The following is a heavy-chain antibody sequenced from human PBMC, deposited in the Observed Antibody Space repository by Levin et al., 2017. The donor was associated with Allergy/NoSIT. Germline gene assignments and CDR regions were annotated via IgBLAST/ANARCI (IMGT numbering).Heavy chain of an antibody. CDR1: GYSFTTYW. V-gene: IGHV5-51*01. J-gene: IGHJ6*03. CDR2: IYPGDSDT. D-gene: IGHD3-3*01. Sequence: GESLKISCKGSGYSFTTYWIAWVRQMPGKGLEWVGIIYPGDSDTRYNPSFQGQVTISADKSISTAYLQWSSLKASDTAMYYCARRSNDFSMDVWGKGTTVTVSS. CDR3: ARRSNDFSMDV.